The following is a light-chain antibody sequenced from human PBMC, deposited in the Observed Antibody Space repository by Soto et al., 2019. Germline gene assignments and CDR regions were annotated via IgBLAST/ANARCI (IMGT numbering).Light chain of an antibody. CDR2: DVS. CDR1: SSDVGGYNY. J-gene: IGLJ1*01. CDR3: SSYTSSSTLYV. V-gene: IGLV2-14*01. Sequence: QSVLTQPASVSGSPGQSITISCTGTSSDVGGYNYVSWYQQYPGKAPKLMIYDVSNRPSGISNRFSGSKSGNTASLTISGLHAEDEADYYCSSYTSSSTLYVFGTGTKLTVL.